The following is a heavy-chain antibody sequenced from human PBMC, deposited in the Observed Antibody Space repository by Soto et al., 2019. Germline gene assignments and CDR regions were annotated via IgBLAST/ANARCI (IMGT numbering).Heavy chain of an antibody. J-gene: IGHJ5*02. D-gene: IGHD1-1*01. CDR2: IYHSGST. CDR1: GDSISSNYW. V-gene: IGHV4-4*02. CDR3: ARGVTTRGNLVAWFDP. Sequence: PSETLSLTCAVSGDSISSNYWWSWVRQPPGKGLEWIGEIYHSGSTNYYPSLRSRVTISVDKSKNQFSLKLNSLTAADTAVYYCARGVTTRGNLVAWFDPWGQGTLVTVSS.